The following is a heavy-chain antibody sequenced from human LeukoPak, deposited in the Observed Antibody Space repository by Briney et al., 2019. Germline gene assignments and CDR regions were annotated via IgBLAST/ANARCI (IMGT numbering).Heavy chain of an antibody. V-gene: IGHV3-53*01. Sequence: GGSLRLSCAASGFTVTSNSMNWVRQAPGKGLEWVSVISTGDEIHNAESVRGRFTISRDSSSNTLSLHMNSLRVEDTAIYYCATSQGPGNHWFDPWGQGTLVTVSS. CDR1: GFTVTSNS. CDR2: ISTGDEI. J-gene: IGHJ5*02. CDR3: ATSQGPGNHWFDP.